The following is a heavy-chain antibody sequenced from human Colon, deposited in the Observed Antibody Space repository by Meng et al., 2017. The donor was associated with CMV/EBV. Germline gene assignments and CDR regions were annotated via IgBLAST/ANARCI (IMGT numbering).Heavy chain of an antibody. V-gene: IGHV3-66*02. J-gene: IGHJ3*01. Sequence: GESLKISCAASGFTVISNYMSWVRQAPGKGLEWVSLIYSADNTFYADSVRGRFAISRDISKNTLYLQMNNLRPEDTAVYYCARGGSNSLGDEGFDFWGQGTMVTVSS. D-gene: IGHD1-26*01. CDR1: GFTVISNY. CDR2: IYSADNT. CDR3: ARGGSNSLGDEGFDF.